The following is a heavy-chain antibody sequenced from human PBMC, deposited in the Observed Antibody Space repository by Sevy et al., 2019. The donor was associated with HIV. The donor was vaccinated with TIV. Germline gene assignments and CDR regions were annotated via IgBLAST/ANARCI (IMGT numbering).Heavy chain of an antibody. J-gene: IGHJ3*02. D-gene: IGHD3-3*01. CDR3: AREVGFWSGYENVVCRAFDI. Sequence: SETLSLTCTVSGGSISSGGYYWSWIRQHPGKGLEWIGYIYYSGSTYYNPSLKSRVTISVDTSKNQFSLKLSPVTAADTAVYYCAREVGFWSGYENVVCRAFDIWGQGTMVTVSS. CDR1: GGSISSGGYY. V-gene: IGHV4-31*03. CDR2: IYYSGST.